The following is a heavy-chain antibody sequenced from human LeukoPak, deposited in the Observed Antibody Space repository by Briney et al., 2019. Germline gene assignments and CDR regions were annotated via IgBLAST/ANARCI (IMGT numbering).Heavy chain of an antibody. D-gene: IGHD2-2*01. Sequence: PWGSLRLSCAASGFTLSNNAMGWVRQAPGKGLEWVSALGSDGGRYYADSVKGRFTISRDNSKNTLYLQMNSLRAEDTAVYYCASPFCTSCYPDAFAIWGQATMVTVSS. V-gene: IGHV3-23*01. CDR1: GFTLSNNA. CDR3: ASPFCTSCYPDAFAI. J-gene: IGHJ3*02. CDR2: LGSDGGR.